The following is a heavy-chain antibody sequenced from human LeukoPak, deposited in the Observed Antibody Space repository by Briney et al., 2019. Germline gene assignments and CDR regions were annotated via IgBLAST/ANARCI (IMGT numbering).Heavy chain of an antibody. CDR1: GFTFSSYA. CDR2: ISYDGSNK. Sequence: PGRSLRLSCAASGFTFSSYAMHWVRQAPGKGLEWVAVISYDGSNKYYADSVKGRFTISRDNSKNTLYLQMNSLRAEDTAVYYCARGRLPRLVRGVILDYWGQGTLVTVSS. CDR3: ARGRLPRLVRGVILDY. V-gene: IGHV3-30-3*01. J-gene: IGHJ4*02. D-gene: IGHD3-10*01.